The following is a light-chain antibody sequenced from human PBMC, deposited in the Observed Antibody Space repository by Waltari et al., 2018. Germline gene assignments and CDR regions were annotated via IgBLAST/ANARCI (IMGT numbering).Light chain of an antibody. Sequence: DIQMTQSPSSLSASVGDRVTITCRASQSISNSLNWYQQKPGKAPQDLIYAAVSLQRGVPSRFSGSACGTYYTLPISSLQPEDFATYYCLQSYTTPLTFGGGTNVEIK. J-gene: IGKJ4*01. CDR2: AAV. CDR1: QSISNS. CDR3: LQSYTTPLT. V-gene: IGKV1-39*01.